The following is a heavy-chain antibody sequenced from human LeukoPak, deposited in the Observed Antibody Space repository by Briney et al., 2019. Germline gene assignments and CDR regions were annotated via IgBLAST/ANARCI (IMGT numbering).Heavy chain of an antibody. D-gene: IGHD1-26*01. CDR2: INAYNGNT. CDR3: ARLQVYSPAFDI. J-gene: IGHJ3*02. Sequence: GASVQDSCKASGYTFTSYGISWVRQAPGQGLAWMGCINAYNGNTNYPQKLQGRLTMPTDTSTSTAYMELRSLRSDDTAVYYCARLQVYSPAFDIWGRGTMVTVSS. CDR1: GYTFTSYG. V-gene: IGHV1-18*01.